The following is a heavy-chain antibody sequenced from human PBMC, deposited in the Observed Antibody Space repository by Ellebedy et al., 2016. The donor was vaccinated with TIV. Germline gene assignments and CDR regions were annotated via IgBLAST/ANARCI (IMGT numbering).Heavy chain of an antibody. D-gene: IGHD3/OR15-3a*01. CDR3: ARSLLIFTFDKCYFDL. Sequence: SETLSLTCTVSGGSISSSTYYRGWIRQPPGKGLEWIGNIFDTGSTYYNPSLKSRVTISVDTSKNQFSLKLSSVTAADTAVYYCARSLLIFTFDKCYFDLWGRGTLVTVSS. V-gene: IGHV4-39*01. J-gene: IGHJ2*01. CDR1: GGSISSSTYY. CDR2: IFDTGST.